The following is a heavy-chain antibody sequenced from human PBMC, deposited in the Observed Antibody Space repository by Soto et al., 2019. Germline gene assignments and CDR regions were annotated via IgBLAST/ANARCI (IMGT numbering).Heavy chain of an antibody. V-gene: IGHV3-30*18. D-gene: IGHD6-19*01. CDR3: AKDLGYIAVAGTRPIFYYYYGMDV. CDR1: GFTFSSYG. Sequence: PGGSLRLSCAASGFTFSSYGMHWVRQAPGKGLEWVAVISYDGSNKYYADSVKGRFTISRDNSKNTLYLQMNSLRAEDTAVYYCAKDLGYIAVAGTRPIFYYYYGMDVWGQGTTVTVSS. J-gene: IGHJ6*02. CDR2: ISYDGSNK.